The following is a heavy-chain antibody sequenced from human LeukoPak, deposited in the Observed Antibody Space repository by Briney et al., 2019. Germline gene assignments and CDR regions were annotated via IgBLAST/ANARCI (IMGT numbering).Heavy chain of an antibody. Sequence: PGGSLRLSCAASGFTFSSYAMSWVRQAPGKGLEWVSAISGSGGSTYYADSVKGRFTISRDNSKNTLYLQMNSLKAEDTAVYYCARGTDFQWLPDYWGQGTLVTVSS. CDR2: ISGSGGST. CDR3: ARGTDFQWLPDY. V-gene: IGHV3-23*01. CDR1: GFTFSSYA. J-gene: IGHJ4*02. D-gene: IGHD5-12*01.